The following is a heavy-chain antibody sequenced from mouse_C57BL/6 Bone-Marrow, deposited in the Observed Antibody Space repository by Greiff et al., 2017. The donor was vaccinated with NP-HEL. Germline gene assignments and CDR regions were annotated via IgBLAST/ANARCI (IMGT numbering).Heavy chain of an antibody. CDR3: ARPYYDYDYYAMDY. CDR1: GFTFSDYG. V-gene: IGHV5-17*01. Sequence: EVKLMESGGGLVKPGGSLKLSCAASGFTFSDYGMHWVRQAPEKGLEWVAYISSGSSTIYYADKVKGRFTISRDNAKNTLFLQMTSLRSEDTAMYYCARPYYDYDYYAMDYWGQGTSVTVSS. CDR2: ISSGSSTI. D-gene: IGHD2-4*01. J-gene: IGHJ4*01.